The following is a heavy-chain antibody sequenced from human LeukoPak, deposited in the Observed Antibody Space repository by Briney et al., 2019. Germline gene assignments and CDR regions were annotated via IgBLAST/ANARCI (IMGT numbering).Heavy chain of an antibody. Sequence: ASVKVSCTASGYTFTSYDINWVRQATGQGLEWMGWMNPNSGNTGYAQKFQGRVTMTRNTSISTAYMELSSLRSEDTAVYYCARGSSPTRVYYYYGMDVWGQGTTVTVSS. CDR1: GYTFTSYD. J-gene: IGHJ6*02. V-gene: IGHV1-8*01. CDR2: MNPNSGNT. CDR3: ARGSSPTRVYYYYGMDV. D-gene: IGHD6-6*01.